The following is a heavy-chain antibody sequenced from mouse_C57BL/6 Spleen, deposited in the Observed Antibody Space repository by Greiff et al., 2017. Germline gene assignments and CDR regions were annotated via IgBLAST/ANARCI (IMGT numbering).Heavy chain of an antibody. J-gene: IGHJ3*01. D-gene: IGHD2-3*01. CDR3: ARPFYDGYYWFAY. Sequence: EVQLVESGGGLVKPGGSLKLSCAASGFTFSSYTMSWVRQTPEKRLEWVATISGGGGNTYYPDSVKGRFTISRDNAKNTLYLQMSSLRSEDTALYYCARPFYDGYYWFAYWGQGTLVTVSA. CDR1: GFTFSSYT. CDR2: ISGGGGNT. V-gene: IGHV5-9*01.